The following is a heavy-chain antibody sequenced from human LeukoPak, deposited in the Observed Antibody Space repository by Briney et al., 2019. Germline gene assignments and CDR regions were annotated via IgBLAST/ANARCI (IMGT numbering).Heavy chain of an antibody. CDR3: ARGQAMGYYFDY. CDR2: INHSGST. J-gene: IGHJ4*02. V-gene: IGHV4-34*01. CDR1: GGSFSGYH. D-gene: IGHD5-18*01. Sequence: SETLSLTCAVYGGSFSGYHWSWIRQPPGKGLEWIGEINHSGSTNYNPSLKSRVTISVDTSKNQFSLKLSSVTAADTAVYYCARGQAMGYYFDYWGQGTLVTVSS.